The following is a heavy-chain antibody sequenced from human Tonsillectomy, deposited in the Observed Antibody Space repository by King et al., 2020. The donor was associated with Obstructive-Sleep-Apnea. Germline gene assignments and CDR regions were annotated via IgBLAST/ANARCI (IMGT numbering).Heavy chain of an antibody. CDR2: ISFDGSEK. CDR3: SKDWRPNWSGDNCYLDD. J-gene: IGHJ4*02. Sequence: VQLVESGGGVVRPGMSLRLSCAASVFTFRIYGMHWVRQAPGKGLEWVAVISFDGSEKHYADSVKGRFTISRDNSKNTVYLQMNSLRGEDSALYYWSKDWRPNWSGDNCYLDDWGQGTLFTVSS. CDR1: VFTFRIYG. V-gene: IGHV3-30*18. D-gene: IGHD2-15*01.